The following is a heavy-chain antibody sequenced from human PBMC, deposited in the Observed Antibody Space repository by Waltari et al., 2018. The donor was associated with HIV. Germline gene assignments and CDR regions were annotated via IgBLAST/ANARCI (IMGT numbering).Heavy chain of an antibody. CDR1: GFTFSSFR. D-gene: IGHD6-13*01. Sequence: ELRLGESGGGLVQPGGSLRPSCAASGFTFSSFRMTWVRQAAGTGLEWVANKKEDGSDIHMVGSRKGRFTISRDNDKNSLYLRMNSLRADDTAVYYSARRQQLTDWGQGTLVTVSS. J-gene: IGHJ4*02. CDR3: ARRQQLTD. CDR2: KKEDGSDI. V-gene: IGHV3-7*01.